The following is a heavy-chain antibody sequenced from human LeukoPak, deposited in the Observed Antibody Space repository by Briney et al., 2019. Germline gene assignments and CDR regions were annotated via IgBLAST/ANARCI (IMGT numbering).Heavy chain of an antibody. CDR2: IKQDGSEK. CDR3: ARDLRGSSSWYYYFDY. Sequence: GGSLRLSCAASGFTFSSYWMSWVRQAPGKGLEWVANIKQDGSEKYYVDSVKGRFTISRDNAKNSLYLQMNSLRAEDTAVYYCARDLRGSSSWYYYFDYWGQGTLVTVSS. CDR1: GFTFSSYW. J-gene: IGHJ4*02. V-gene: IGHV3-7*01. D-gene: IGHD6-13*01.